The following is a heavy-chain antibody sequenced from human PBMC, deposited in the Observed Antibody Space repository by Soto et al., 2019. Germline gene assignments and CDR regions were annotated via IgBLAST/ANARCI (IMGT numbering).Heavy chain of an antibody. J-gene: IGHJ5*02. CDR2: ISWDGTT. CDR1: GFDFRDYT. CDR3: TKYAHRRGMNNWFDP. V-gene: IGHV3-43*01. D-gene: IGHD1-1*01. Sequence: ESGGSVVQPWGSLTISCQASGFDFRDYTLHWVLHSPGKGLEWITLISWDGTTDHGESVQGRFTTSRDDDKNSLYLHMSRLRPADARFYYCTKYAHRRGMNNWFDPWGRGILVSVSS.